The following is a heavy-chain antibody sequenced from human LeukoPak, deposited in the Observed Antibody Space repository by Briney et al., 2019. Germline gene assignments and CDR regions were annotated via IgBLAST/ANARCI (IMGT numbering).Heavy chain of an antibody. CDR3: AKSGYNRFDY. Sequence: GGSLRLSCAASGFTFSSYGMSWVRQAPGKGLEWVSTISGSDSSTYYADSVKGRFTISRDNSKNTLYLQMNSLRADDTAVYYCAKSGYNRFDYWGQGTLVTVSS. CDR2: ISGSDSST. V-gene: IGHV3-23*01. D-gene: IGHD5-24*01. CDR1: GFTFSSYG. J-gene: IGHJ4*02.